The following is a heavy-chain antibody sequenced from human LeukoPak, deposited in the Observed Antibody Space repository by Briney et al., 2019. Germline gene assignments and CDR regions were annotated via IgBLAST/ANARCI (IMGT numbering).Heavy chain of an antibody. CDR3: ARRPYGSGSYPVAVGAFDI. CDR1: GGSISGYY. CDR2: IYYSGST. V-gene: IGHV4-59*08. D-gene: IGHD3-10*01. Sequence: SETLSLTCTVSGGSISGYYWSWIRQPPGKGLEWIGYIYYSGSTNYNPSLKSRVTISVDTSKNQFSLKLSSVTAADTAVYYCARRPYGSGSYPVAVGAFDIWGQGTMVTVSS. J-gene: IGHJ3*02.